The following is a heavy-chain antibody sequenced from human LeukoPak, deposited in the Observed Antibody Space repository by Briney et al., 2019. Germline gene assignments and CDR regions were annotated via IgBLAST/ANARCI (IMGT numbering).Heavy chain of an antibody. CDR2: VDQSETT. CDR3: AKGYRGGYLDFDS. CDR1: GGSISDDNW. D-gene: IGHD5-24*01. V-gene: IGHV4-4*02. J-gene: IGHJ4*02. Sequence: PSGTLSLTCAVSGGSISDDNWWSWVRQPPGKGLEWIGEVDQSETTNYNPSLKSRVTIPVDKSKNQFSLKMTSVTAADTAVYYCAKGYRGGYLDFDSWGQGTLVTVSS.